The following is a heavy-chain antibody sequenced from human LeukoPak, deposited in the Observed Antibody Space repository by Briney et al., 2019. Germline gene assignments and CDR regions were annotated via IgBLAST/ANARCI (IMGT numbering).Heavy chain of an antibody. D-gene: IGHD3-22*01. CDR1: GFPFSDFH. CDR2: ITSGGGFK. Sequence: GGSLILSCVGAGFPFSDFHMSWIRQAPGKGLEWVSYITSGGGFKYYADSVKGRFSISRDDSKNSVFLQMNSLRVEDTAVYYCARVRPGSSGSYYRTSWGQGTLVTVSS. V-gene: IGHV3-11*01. J-gene: IGHJ4*02. CDR3: ARVRPGSSGSYYRTS.